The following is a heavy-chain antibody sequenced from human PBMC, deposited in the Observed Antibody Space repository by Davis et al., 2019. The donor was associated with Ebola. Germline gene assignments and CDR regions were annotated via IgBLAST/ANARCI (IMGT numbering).Heavy chain of an antibody. CDR1: GCTFSSYA. CDR2: IIPIFGTA. D-gene: IGHD3-22*01. J-gene: IGHJ3*02. V-gene: IGHV1-69*13. Sequence: SVKVSCKASGCTFSSYAISWVRQAPGQGLEWMGGIIPIFGTANYAQKFQGRVTITADESTSTAYMELSSLRSEDTAVYYCARELHPPYYDSSGSAFDIWGQGTMVTVSS. CDR3: ARELHPPYYDSSGSAFDI.